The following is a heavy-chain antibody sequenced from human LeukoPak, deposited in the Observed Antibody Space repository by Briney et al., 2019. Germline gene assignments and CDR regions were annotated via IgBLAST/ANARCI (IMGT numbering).Heavy chain of an antibody. CDR1: GFNVSLNY. V-gene: IGHV3-53*01. D-gene: IGHD1-26*01. CDR3: ARGRSGSRDC. J-gene: IGHJ4*02. Sequence: GGSLRLSCAAAGFNVSLNYMSWVRQAPGKGLEWLSVIFGGDKKYYADSVKDRFTISRDNVKNTVDLQMTSLRVEDTAVYYCARGRSGSRDCWGQGTVVVVSS. CDR2: IFGGDKK.